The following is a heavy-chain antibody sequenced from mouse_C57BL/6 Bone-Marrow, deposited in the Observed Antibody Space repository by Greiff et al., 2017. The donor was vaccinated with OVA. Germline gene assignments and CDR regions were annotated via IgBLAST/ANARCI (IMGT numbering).Heavy chain of an antibody. CDR1: GYTFTSYW. J-gene: IGHJ3*01. CDR3: ARLDSTFFFAY. V-gene: IGHV1-64*01. CDR2: IHPNSGST. D-gene: IGHD2-5*01. Sequence: VQLQQPGAELVKPGASVKLSCKASGYTFTSYWMHWVKQRPGQGLEWIGMIHPNSGSTNYNEKFKSKATLTVDKSSSTAYMQLSSLTSEDSAVYYCARLDSTFFFAYWGQGTLVTVSA.